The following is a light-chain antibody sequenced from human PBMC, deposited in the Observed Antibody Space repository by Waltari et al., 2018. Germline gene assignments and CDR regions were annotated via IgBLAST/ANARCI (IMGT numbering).Light chain of an antibody. J-gene: IGLJ3*02. CDR2: VNSDGSH. V-gene: IGLV4-69*01. CDR1: SGHSGNV. CDR3: QTGGHGTWV. Sequence: QLVLTQSPSASASLGASVTLTCTLSSGHSGNVIAWHQQQPEKGPRYLMKVNSDGSHSKGDEIPDRFSGSSSGAVRYLTISSLQSEDEADYYCQTGGHGTWVFGGGTKLTVL.